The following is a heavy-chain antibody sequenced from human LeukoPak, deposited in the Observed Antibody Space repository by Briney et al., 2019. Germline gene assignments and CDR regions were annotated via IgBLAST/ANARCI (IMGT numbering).Heavy chain of an antibody. J-gene: IGHJ6*04. V-gene: IGHV5-10-1*01. CDR2: IDPSDSYT. CDR3: ARGIAAADNKSPWDYYYGMDV. CDR1: GYSFTSYW. D-gene: IGHD6-13*01. Sequence: GASLRISCKGSGYSFTSYWISWVRQMPGKGLEWMGRIDPSDSYTNYSPSFQGHVTISADKSISTAYLQWSSLKASDTAMYYCARGIAAADNKSPWDYYYGMDVWGKGTTVTVSS.